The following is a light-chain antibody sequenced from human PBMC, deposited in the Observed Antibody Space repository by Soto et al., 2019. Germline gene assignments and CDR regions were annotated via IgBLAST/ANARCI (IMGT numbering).Light chain of an antibody. V-gene: IGKV3-11*01. Sequence: EIVLTQFPATLSLSPGDGATLSCRASQSVSSYLAWYQQKRGQAPRLLIYDSSRRATGVPARFSGSGSGTDFSLIISSLEPEDFAVYYCQQRSVWPLTFGGGTKVEIK. CDR1: QSVSSY. CDR2: DSS. CDR3: QQRSVWPLT. J-gene: IGKJ4*01.